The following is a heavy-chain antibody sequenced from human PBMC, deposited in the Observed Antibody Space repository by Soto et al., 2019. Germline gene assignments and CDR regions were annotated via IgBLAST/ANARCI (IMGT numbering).Heavy chain of an antibody. V-gene: IGHV4-59*01. Sequence: PSETLSLTCTVSGGSISSYYWSWIRQPPGERLEWIGYINYSGSTNYNPSLKSRVTISLDRPNNQFSLRVSSVTAADTAVYYCARGDYHDSGTYYRSKYYFDYWGQGTLVTVSS. CDR2: INYSGST. CDR1: GGSISSYY. J-gene: IGHJ4*02. CDR3: ARGDYHDSGTYYRSKYYFDY. D-gene: IGHD3-22*01.